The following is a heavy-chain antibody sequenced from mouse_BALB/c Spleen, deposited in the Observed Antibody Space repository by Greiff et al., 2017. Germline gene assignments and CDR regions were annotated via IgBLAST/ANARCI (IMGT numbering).Heavy chain of an antibody. Sequence: VQLQQSGPEVVRPGASVKMSCKASGYTFTSYWMHWVKQRPGQGLEWIGYINPSTGYTEYNQKFKDKATLTADKSSSTAYMPLSSLTSEDSAVYYCARSGDALFAYWGQGTLVTVSA. CDR2: INPSTGYT. D-gene: IGHD3-1*01. V-gene: IGHV1-4*01. CDR1: GYTFTSYW. J-gene: IGHJ3*01. CDR3: ARSGDALFAY.